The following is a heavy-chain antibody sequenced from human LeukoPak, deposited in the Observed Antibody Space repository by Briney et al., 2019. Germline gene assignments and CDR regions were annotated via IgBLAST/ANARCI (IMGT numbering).Heavy chain of an antibody. J-gene: IGHJ4*02. D-gene: IGHD2-2*03. Sequence: TLSLTCTVSGGSISSYYWSWIRQPPGKALEWLARIDWDDDKYYSTSLKTRLTISKDTSKNQVVLTMTNMDPVDTATYYCARICGYCSTTSCFNWGQGTLVTVSS. CDR2: IDWDDDK. CDR3: ARICGYCSTTSCFN. V-gene: IGHV2-70*11. CDR1: GGSISSYYW.